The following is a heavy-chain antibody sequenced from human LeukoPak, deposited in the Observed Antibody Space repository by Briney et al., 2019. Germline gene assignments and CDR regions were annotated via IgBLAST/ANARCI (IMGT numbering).Heavy chain of an antibody. CDR1: GFTFSNYW. CDR3: ARARSGYYSDY. CDR2: IKKDGSEK. D-gene: IGHD3-3*01. Sequence: GGSLSLSCAASGFTFSNYWMSWVRQAPGKGLEWVANIKKDGSEKYYVDSVKGRFTISRDNAKNSLYLQLNSLRADDTAVYYCARARSGYYSDYWGQGTLVTVSS. J-gene: IGHJ4*02. V-gene: IGHV3-7*04.